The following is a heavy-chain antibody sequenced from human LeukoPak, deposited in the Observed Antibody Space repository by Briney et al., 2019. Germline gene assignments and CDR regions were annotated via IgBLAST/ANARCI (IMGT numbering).Heavy chain of an antibody. CDR2: VYYTGST. D-gene: IGHD3-10*01. CDR3: ARHSGSGSLSRPFDP. V-gene: IGHV4-39*01. J-gene: IGHJ5*02. CDR1: GASVTSGGFY. Sequence: TSSETLSLTCTVSGASVTSGGFYRGWLRQSPGKGLQWIATVYYTGSTYYNPSLKSRVTISIDTSKNQFSLNLRSLIAADTAVYYCARHSGSGSLSRPFDPWGRGTLVTVSS.